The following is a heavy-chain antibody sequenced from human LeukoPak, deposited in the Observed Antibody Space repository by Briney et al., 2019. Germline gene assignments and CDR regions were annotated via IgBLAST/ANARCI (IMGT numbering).Heavy chain of an antibody. CDR3: ASTPVGDYDIDY. V-gene: IGHV4-4*02. CDR2: IYHSGST. D-gene: IGHD4-17*01. J-gene: IGHJ4*02. Sequence: SETLSLTCAVSGGSICSSNWWSWVRQPPGKGLEWIGEIYHSGSTNYNPSLKSRVTISVDKSKNQFSLKLSSVTAADTAVYYCASTPVGDYDIDYWGQGTLVTVSS. CDR1: GGSICSSNW.